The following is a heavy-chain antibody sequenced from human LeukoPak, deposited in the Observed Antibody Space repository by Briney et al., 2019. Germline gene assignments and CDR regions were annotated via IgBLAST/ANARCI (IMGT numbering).Heavy chain of an antibody. CDR2: INPDSGGT. J-gene: IGHJ4*02. V-gene: IGHV1-2*02. CDR1: GYTFTGYY. D-gene: IGHD3-22*01. Sequence: ASVKVSCKASGYTFTGYYMHWVRQAPGQGLEWMGWINPDSGGTNYAQKFQGRVTMTRDTSIRTAYMELSRLRSDDTAVYYCARVDDRGHYYDISGPRKLFDYWGQGTLVTVSS. CDR3: ARVDDRGHYYDISGPRKLFDY.